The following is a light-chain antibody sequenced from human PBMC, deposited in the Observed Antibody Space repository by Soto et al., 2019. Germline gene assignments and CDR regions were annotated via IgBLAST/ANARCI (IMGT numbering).Light chain of an antibody. CDR1: SSDVGGYNY. J-gene: IGLJ1*01. CDR2: EVS. Sequence: QSALTQPASVSGSPGQSITISCTGTSSDVGGYNYVSWYQQHPGKAPKLIIYEVSDRPSGVSNCFSGSKSGNTASLTISGLRTEDEADYYCASYTNNSPYVFGTGTKVTVL. V-gene: IGLV2-14*01. CDR3: ASYTNNSPYV.